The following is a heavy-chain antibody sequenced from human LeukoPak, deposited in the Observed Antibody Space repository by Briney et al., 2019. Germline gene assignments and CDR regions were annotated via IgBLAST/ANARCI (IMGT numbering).Heavy chain of an antibody. D-gene: IGHD3-22*01. V-gene: IGHV3-9*01. CDR1: GFTFDDYA. J-gene: IGHJ4*02. CDR3: AKDYYYDSSGYYFDY. Sequence: PGRSLRLSCAASGFTFDDYAMHWVRQAPGKGLEWVSGISWNSGSIGYANSVKGRFTISRDNAKNSLYLQMNCLRAEDTALYYCAKDYYYDSSGYYFDYWGQGTLVTVSS. CDR2: ISWNSGSI.